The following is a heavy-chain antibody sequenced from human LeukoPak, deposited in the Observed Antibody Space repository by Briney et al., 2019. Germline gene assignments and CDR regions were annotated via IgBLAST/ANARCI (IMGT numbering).Heavy chain of an antibody. Sequence: SETLSLTCAVYGGSFSGYYWSWIRQPPGKVLEWIGEINHSGSTNYNPSLKSRVTISVDTSKNQFSLKLSSVTAADTAVYYCARRPIAVAGKGAFDIWGQGTMVTVSS. D-gene: IGHD6-19*01. J-gene: IGHJ3*02. CDR1: GGSFSGYY. CDR3: ARRPIAVAGKGAFDI. CDR2: INHSGST. V-gene: IGHV4-34*01.